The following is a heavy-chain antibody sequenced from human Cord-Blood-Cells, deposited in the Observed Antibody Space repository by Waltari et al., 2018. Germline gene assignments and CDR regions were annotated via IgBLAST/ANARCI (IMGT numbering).Heavy chain of an antibody. CDR2: IKQDGSEK. CDR1: GFTFSSYW. V-gene: IGHV3-7*05. CDR3: ASMHVDTAMDFDL. J-gene: IGHJ2*01. D-gene: IGHD5-18*01. Sequence: EVQLVESGGGLVQPGGSLRLSCAASGFTFSSYWMSWVRQAPGKGREWVANIKQDGSEKSYVDSVKGRFTISRDNAKNSLYLQMNSLRAEDTAVYYCASMHVDTAMDFDLWGRGTLVTVSS.